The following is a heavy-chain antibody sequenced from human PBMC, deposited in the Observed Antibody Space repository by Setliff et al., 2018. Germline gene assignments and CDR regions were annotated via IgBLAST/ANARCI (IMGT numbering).Heavy chain of an antibody. V-gene: IGHV4-59*11. CDR1: GGSISSHY. Sequence: SETLSLTCTVSGGSISSHYWSWIRQPPGKGLEWIGSIYYSGSTNYNPSLKSRVTISVDTSKNQFSLKLSSVTAADTAVYYCARGGVDTALVYYFDYWGQGTLVTVSS. J-gene: IGHJ4*02. CDR3: ARGGVDTALVYYFDY. CDR2: IYYSGST. D-gene: IGHD5-18*01.